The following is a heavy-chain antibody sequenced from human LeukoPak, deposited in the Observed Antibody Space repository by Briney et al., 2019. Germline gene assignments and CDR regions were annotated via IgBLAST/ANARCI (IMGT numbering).Heavy chain of an antibody. V-gene: IGHV4-39*02. Sequence: SETLSLTCSVSGGSISSSTYYWGWIRQPPGQGLDWIGNIYYSGSTYYNPSLKSRVTMSVDTSKNQFSLKLTSVTAADTAVYYCARDYGDYAFDSWGQGTLVTVSS. D-gene: IGHD4-17*01. J-gene: IGHJ4*02. CDR2: IYYSGST. CDR1: GGSISSSTYY. CDR3: ARDYGDYAFDS.